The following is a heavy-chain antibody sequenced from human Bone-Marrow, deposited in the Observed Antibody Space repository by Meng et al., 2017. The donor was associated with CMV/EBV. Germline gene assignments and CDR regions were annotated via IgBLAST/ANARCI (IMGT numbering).Heavy chain of an antibody. V-gene: IGHV3-30*02. D-gene: IGHD5-18*01. J-gene: IGHJ6*02. Sequence: GGFRRLSCAASGFTFSSYDMHWVRQAPGKGLEWVAFIRYDGSNKYYADYVKGRFTISRDNSKNTLYLQMNSLRAEDTAVYYCAKLRGRRQLALSDYGMDVWGQGTTVTVSS. CDR3: AKLRGRRQLALSDYGMDV. CDR2: IRYDGSNK. CDR1: GFTFSSYD.